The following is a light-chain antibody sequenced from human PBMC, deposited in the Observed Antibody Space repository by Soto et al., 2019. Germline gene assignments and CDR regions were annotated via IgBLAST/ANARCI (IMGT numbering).Light chain of an antibody. CDR2: STS. CDR3: LLFYRDAWV. V-gene: IGLV7-43*01. CDR1: TGAVTSGYY. J-gene: IGLJ3*02. Sequence: QSAVTQEPSLTVSPGGTVTLTCASSTGAVTSGYYANWFQQKPGQAPRALISSTSNKHSWTPARFSGSLLGGKAALTLSGVQPEDEAEYYCLLFYRDAWVFGGGTQLTVL.